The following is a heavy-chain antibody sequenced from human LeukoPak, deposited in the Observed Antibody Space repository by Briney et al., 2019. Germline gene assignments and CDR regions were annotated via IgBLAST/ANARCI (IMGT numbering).Heavy chain of an antibody. D-gene: IGHD6-13*01. V-gene: IGHV4-4*07. CDR2: IYTSGST. CDR1: GGSISSYY. Sequence: SETLSLTCNVSGGSISSYYWSWIRQPAGKGLEWIGRIYTSGSTNYNPSLKSRVTMSVDTSKKQFSLNLSSVTAADTAVYYCAREAATGKRMDVWGKGTTVTVSS. J-gene: IGHJ6*04. CDR3: AREAATGKRMDV.